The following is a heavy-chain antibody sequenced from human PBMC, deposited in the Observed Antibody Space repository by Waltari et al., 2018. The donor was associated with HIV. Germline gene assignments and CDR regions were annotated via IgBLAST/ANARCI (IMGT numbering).Heavy chain of an antibody. J-gene: IGHJ4*02. CDR3: ARDGYGSGSYLYFDY. D-gene: IGHD3-10*01. CDR2: IYYSGST. CDR1: GGSISSSSYY. V-gene: IGHV4-39*02. Sequence: QLQLQESGPGLVKPSETLSLTCTVSGGSISSSSYYWGWIRQPPGKGLEWIGSIYYSGSTSLNPALKSRVTISVDTAKNQFSLKLSSVTAADTAVYYCARDGYGSGSYLYFDYWGQGTLVTVSS.